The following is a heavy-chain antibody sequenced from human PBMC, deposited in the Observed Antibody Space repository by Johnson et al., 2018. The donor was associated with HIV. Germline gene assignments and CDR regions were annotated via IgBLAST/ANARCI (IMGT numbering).Heavy chain of an antibody. D-gene: IGHD4-11*01. V-gene: IGHV3-30*02. CDR3: AKDRGSWGYSNYEGAFDI. J-gene: IGHJ3*02. Sequence: QMLLVESGGGVVRPGGSLRLYCAASGFTFDDYGMSWVRQAPGKGLEWVAFIRYDGSNKYYADSVKGRCTISRDNSKNTLYLQMNSLRAEDTAVDYCAKDRGSWGYSNYEGAFDIGGQGTMVTVSS. CDR1: GFTFDDYG. CDR2: IRYDGSNK.